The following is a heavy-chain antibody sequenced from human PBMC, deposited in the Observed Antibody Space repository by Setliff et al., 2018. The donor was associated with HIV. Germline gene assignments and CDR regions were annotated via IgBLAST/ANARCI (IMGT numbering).Heavy chain of an antibody. Sequence: LSLTCTVSGGSXCSSXYFGGWIXXPPGKGLEWIATVYYTGSTYDNPSLKSRXXXSIDTSKNQFSLKLSSVTAADTAMXYCARGTNXXXXXXXXWGQGTXXXVSS. V-gene: IGHV4-39*07. CDR2: VYYTGST. J-gene: IGHJ4*02. CDR3: ARGTNXXXXXXXX. D-gene: IGHD2-8*01. CDR1: GGSXCSSXYF.